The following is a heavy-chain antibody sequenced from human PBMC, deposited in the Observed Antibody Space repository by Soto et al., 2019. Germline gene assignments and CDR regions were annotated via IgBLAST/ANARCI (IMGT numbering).Heavy chain of an antibody. CDR3: ARDYSGYDPALNRFDP. CDR1: GDIFDNYA. V-gene: IGHV1-69*06. CDR2: ISPVIGTT. D-gene: IGHD5-12*01. J-gene: IGHJ5*02. Sequence: SVKVSCKASGDIFDNYAISWVRQAPGQGLEWLGGISPVIGTTHYAQRFQGRLTITADRSTMTTYMELSGLKSEDTAIYFCARDYSGYDPALNRFDPWGQGTSVTVS.